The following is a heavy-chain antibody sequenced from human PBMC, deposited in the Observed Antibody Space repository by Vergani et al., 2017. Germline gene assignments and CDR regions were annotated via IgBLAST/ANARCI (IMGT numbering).Heavy chain of an antibody. D-gene: IGHD6-13*01. CDR1: GGSISSSSYY. CDR3: ANESKGVAAAGPDYYYGMDV. CDR2: IYYSGST. Sequence: QLQLQESGPGLVKPSETLSLTCTVSGGSISSSSYYWGWIRQPPGKGLEWIGSIYYSGSTYYNPSLKSRVTISVDTSKNQFSLKLSSVTAADTAVYYCANESKGVAAAGPDYYYGMDVWGQGTTVTVSS. V-gene: IGHV4-39*01. J-gene: IGHJ6*02.